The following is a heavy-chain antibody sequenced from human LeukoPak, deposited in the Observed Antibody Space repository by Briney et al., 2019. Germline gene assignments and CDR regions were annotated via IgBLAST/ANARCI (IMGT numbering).Heavy chain of an antibody. CDR2: FSPIDSDT. J-gene: IGHJ4*02. CDR1: GYSFTSYW. V-gene: IGHV5-51*01. CDR3: ARRYCSGGRCYYSLDY. Sequence: GESLKTSRRVLGYSFTSYWIGWVRPMPGKGVGWVGVFSPIDSDTRYSPSFQGQVTISVDKSISTAYLQLSSLKASDTAMYYCARRYCSGGRCYYSLDYWGQGTLVTVSS. D-gene: IGHD2-15*01.